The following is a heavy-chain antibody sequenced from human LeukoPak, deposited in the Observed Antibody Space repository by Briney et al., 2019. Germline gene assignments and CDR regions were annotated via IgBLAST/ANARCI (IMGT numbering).Heavy chain of an antibody. J-gene: IGHJ4*02. CDR1: GFIFSSYA. V-gene: IGHV3-23*01. CDR3: AKGSYYDSSGSFYFDY. Sequence: PGGSLRLSCAASGFIFSSYAMSWVRQAPGKGLEWVSGISGSGDNTYYADSVKGRFTISRDNSKYTLYVQVNSLGTEDTAAYHCAKGSYYDSSGSFYFDYWGQGTLVTVSS. CDR2: ISGSGDNT. D-gene: IGHD3-22*01.